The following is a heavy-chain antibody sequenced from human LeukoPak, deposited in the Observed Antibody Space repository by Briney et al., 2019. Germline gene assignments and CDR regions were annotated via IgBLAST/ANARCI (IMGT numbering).Heavy chain of an antibody. D-gene: IGHD2-15*01. V-gene: IGHV1-69*05. CDR2: IIPIFGTA. Sequence: SVKVSCKASGGTFSSYAISWVRQAPGQGVEWVGGIIPIFGTANYAQKFQGRVTITTDESTSTAYMELSSLRSEDTAVYYCASLGYCSGGSCYFWGQGTLVTVSS. CDR3: ASLGYCSGGSCYF. J-gene: IGHJ4*02. CDR1: GGTFSSYA.